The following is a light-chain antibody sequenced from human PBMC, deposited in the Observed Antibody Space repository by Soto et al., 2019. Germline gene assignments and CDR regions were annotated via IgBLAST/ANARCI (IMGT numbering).Light chain of an antibody. V-gene: IGKV1-39*01. Sequence: DIQMTQSPSSLSASVGARVTITCRASQSISSYLNWYQQKPGKAPKLLIYAASSLQSGVPSRFRGSGSGTEFNLNISSLQHEYFATYYCQQSYITSLTSGQETKLDIK. J-gene: IGKJ2*01. CDR3: QQSYITSLT. CDR1: QSISSY. CDR2: AAS.